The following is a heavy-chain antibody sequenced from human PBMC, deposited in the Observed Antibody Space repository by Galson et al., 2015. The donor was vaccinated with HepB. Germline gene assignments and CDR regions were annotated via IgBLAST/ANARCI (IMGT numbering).Heavy chain of an antibody. Sequence: SLRLSCAASGFTFEDYAMHWVRQVPGKGLEWVSGISRNSDFTGYADSVRGRFTISRDNAKYSLYLQMNSLRTEDTALYYCAQDLTYYYGSGSYFVGMDAWGQGTTVTVS. CDR1: GFTFEDYA. D-gene: IGHD3-10*01. CDR2: ISRNSDFT. CDR3: AQDLTYYYGSGSYFVGMDA. J-gene: IGHJ6*02. V-gene: IGHV3-9*01.